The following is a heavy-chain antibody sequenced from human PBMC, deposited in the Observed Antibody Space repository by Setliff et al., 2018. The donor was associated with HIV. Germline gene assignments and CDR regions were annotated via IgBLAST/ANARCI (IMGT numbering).Heavy chain of an antibody. J-gene: IGHJ4*02. D-gene: IGHD2-21*01. CDR2: INDRETT. V-gene: IGHV4-34*01. Sequence: SETLSLPCAVYGASFSDYKWNWIRQSPGKGLEWIEEINDRETTTFNPSVQSLLFMSIETSKNQFSLKVVYVIAADTAVYYCSRGRHITGPIKYFVPFYCDSWAQGNQVTVS. CDR1: GASFSDYK. CDR3: SRGRHITGPIKYFVPFYCDS.